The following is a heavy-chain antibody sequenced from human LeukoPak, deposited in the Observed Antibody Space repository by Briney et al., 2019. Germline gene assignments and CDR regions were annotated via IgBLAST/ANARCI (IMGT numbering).Heavy chain of an antibody. J-gene: IGHJ6*03. V-gene: IGHV3-20*04. D-gene: IGHD2-2*02. CDR3: ARQVYCSGTSCYTKYYYYYMDV. Sequence: GESLRLSCAASGFTFDDYGMSWVRQAPGKGLEWVSSINWNGGSTGYADSVKGRFTISRDNAKNSLYLQMNSLRAEDTALYYCARQVYCSGTSCYTKYYYYYMDVWGKGTTVTVSS. CDR1: GFTFDDYG. CDR2: INWNGGST.